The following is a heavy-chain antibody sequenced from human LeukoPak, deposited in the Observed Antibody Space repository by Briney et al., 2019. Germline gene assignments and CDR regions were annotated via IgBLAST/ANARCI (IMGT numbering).Heavy chain of an antibody. V-gene: IGHV3-23*01. D-gene: IGHD3-22*01. CDR2: ISGSGGST. CDR3: AKAPGLLEFIGDY. CDR1: GFTFSSYA. Sequence: SGGSLRLSCAASGFTFSSYAMSWVRQAPGKGLEWVSAISGSGGSTYYADSVKGRFTISRDNSKNTLYLQMNSLRAEDTAVYYCAKAPGLLEFIGDYWGQGTLVTVSS. J-gene: IGHJ4*02.